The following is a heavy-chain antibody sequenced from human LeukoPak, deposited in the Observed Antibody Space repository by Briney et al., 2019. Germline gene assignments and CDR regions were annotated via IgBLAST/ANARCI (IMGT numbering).Heavy chain of an antibody. J-gene: IGHJ4*02. V-gene: IGHV3-7*01. Sequence: GGSLRLSCAASGFTFSNYWLTWVRQAPGQGLEWVANIKQDESEKHYVDSVKGRFTISRDNAKNSLYLQMNSLRAEDTAVYYCARDRQIAYWGQGTQVTVSS. CDR3: ARDRQIAY. CDR2: IKQDESEK. CDR1: GFTFSNYW.